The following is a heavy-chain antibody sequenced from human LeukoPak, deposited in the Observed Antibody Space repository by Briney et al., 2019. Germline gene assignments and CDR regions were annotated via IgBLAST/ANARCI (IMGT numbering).Heavy chain of an antibody. V-gene: IGHV3-21*04. CDR1: GFTFSSYS. Sequence: GGSLRLSCAASGFTFSSYSMNWVRQAPGKGLEWVSSISSSSSYIYYADSVKGRFTISRDNAKNSLYLQMNSLRAEDTAVYYCAKGRGPVYFDYWGQGTLVTVSS. D-gene: IGHD5-12*01. CDR2: ISSSSSYI. J-gene: IGHJ4*02. CDR3: AKGRGPVYFDY.